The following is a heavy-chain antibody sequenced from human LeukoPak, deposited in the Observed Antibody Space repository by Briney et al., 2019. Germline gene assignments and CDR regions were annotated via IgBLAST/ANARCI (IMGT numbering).Heavy chain of an antibody. Sequence: SETLSLTCTVSGGSINNYYWSWVRQPPGKGLEWIGYIYYSGSTTYNPSLKSRVTISVDTSKNQFSLMLSSVTAADTAVYYCARRTVVLDYWGQGALVTVPS. CDR2: IYYSGST. CDR1: GGSINNYY. D-gene: IGHD4-23*01. J-gene: IGHJ4*02. V-gene: IGHV4-59*08. CDR3: ARRTVVLDY.